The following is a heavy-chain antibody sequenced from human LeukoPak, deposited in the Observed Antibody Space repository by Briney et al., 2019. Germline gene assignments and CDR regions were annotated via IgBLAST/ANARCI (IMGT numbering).Heavy chain of an antibody. J-gene: IGHJ4*02. Sequence: GGSLRLSCAASGFTFSSYAMSWVRQAPGKGLEWVANIKQDGSEKYYVDSVKGRFTISRDNAKNSLYLQMNSLRAEDTAVYYCAREIRITPGFDYWGQGTLVTVSS. V-gene: IGHV3-7*01. D-gene: IGHD2-15*01. CDR1: GFTFSSYA. CDR3: AREIRITPGFDY. CDR2: IKQDGSEK.